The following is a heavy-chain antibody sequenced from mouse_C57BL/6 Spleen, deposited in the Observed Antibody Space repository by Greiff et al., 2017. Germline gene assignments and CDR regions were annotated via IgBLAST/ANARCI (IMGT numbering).Heavy chain of an antibody. CDR2: INPSTGGT. D-gene: IGHD1-1*01. CDR1: GYSFTGYY. V-gene: IGHV1-42*01. CDR3: ACWNGSSYGYFDV. Sequence: VQLQQSGPELVKPGASVKISCKASGYSFTGYYMNWVKQSPEKSLEWIGEINPSTGGTTYNQKFKAKATLTVDKSSSTAYMQLKSLTSEDSAVYYCACWNGSSYGYFDVWGTGTTVTVSS. J-gene: IGHJ1*03.